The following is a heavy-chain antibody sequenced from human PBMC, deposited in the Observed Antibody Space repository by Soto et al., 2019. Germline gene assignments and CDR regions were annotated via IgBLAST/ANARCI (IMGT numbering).Heavy chain of an antibody. CDR3: AKVAGGLGYFDL. D-gene: IGHD3-16*01. J-gene: IGHJ2*01. CDR2: ISATGGNI. V-gene: IGHV3-23*01. CDR1: GFAFSDYA. Sequence: GGSLRLSCVASGFAFSDYAMTWVRQAPGKGLEWVATISATGGNIEYTDSLKGRFTISRDNSKNTLYLQLNGLTSDDTAVHYCAKVAGGLGYFDLWGRGTLVTVSS.